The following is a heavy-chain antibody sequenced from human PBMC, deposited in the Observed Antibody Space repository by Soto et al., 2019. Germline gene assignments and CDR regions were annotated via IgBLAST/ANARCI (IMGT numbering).Heavy chain of an antibody. CDR1: DFAFGSHT. Sequence: GGSLRLSCAASDFAFGSHTMAWVRQAPGKGLEWVSSISSATTYILYVDSVRGRFTISRDNAKKSLFLQMDSLTADDTAVYFCARKFLTGDYSGPFDLWGQGTMVTVSS. J-gene: IGHJ3*01. CDR3: ARKFLTGDYSGPFDL. D-gene: IGHD7-27*01. CDR2: ISSATTYI. V-gene: IGHV3-21*01.